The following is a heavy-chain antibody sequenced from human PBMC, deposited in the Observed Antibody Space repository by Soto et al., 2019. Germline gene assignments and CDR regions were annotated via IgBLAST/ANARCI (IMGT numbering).Heavy chain of an antibody. CDR2: ISSSSSTI. Sequence: GGSLRLSCAASGFTFSTYDMNWVRQDPGKGLEWVSYISSSSSTIYYADSVKGRFTISRDNAKNSLYLQMNSLRDEDTAVYYCARDREPYYYYDDMDVWGQGTTVTVSS. V-gene: IGHV3-48*02. D-gene: IGHD1-26*01. J-gene: IGHJ6*02. CDR3: ARDREPYYYYDDMDV. CDR1: GFTFSTYD.